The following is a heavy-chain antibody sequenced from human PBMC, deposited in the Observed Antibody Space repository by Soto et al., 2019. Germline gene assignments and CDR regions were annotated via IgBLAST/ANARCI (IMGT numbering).Heavy chain of an antibody. J-gene: IGHJ4*02. D-gene: IGHD3-16*01. CDR1: GFTFSSYA. V-gene: IGHV3-23*01. Sequence: GGSLRLSCAASGFTFSSYAMNWVRQAPGKGLEWVSSISGNGAGTFYADSVKGRFTISRDNSKNTLYLQMSSLRAEDTAIYFCAKGGGRRCLDYFFAFGGKGPPATVP. CDR2: ISGNGAGT. CDR3: AKGGGRRCLDYFFAF.